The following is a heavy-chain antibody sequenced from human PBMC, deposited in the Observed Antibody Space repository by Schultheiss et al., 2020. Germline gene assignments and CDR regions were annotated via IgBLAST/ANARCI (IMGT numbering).Heavy chain of an antibody. CDR3: ARENYYDTPFDY. D-gene: IGHD3-22*01. Sequence: SETLSLTCAVYGGSFSGYYWSWIRQHPGKGLEWIGYIYYSGSTFYNPSLKSRVTISVDTSKNQFFLNLSSVTAADTAVYYCARENYYDTPFDYWGQGAL. CDR1: GGSFSGYY. V-gene: IGHV4-34*09. CDR2: IYYSGST. J-gene: IGHJ4*02.